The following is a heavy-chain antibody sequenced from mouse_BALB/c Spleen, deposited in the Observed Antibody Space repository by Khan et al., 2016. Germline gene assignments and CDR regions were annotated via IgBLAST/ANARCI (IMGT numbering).Heavy chain of an antibody. CDR2: IYPGDGDT. D-gene: IGHD2-14*01. V-gene: IGHV1-80*01. Sequence: QVQLQQSGAELVRPGSSVKISCKASGYAFSGYWMNWVKQRPGQGLEWIGQIYPGDGDTNYNRKFKGKATLTADKSSSTAYMQLSSLTSEDSAVYFCARGTPFASWGQGTLVTVSA. J-gene: IGHJ3*01. CDR1: GYAFSGYW. CDR3: ARGTPFAS.